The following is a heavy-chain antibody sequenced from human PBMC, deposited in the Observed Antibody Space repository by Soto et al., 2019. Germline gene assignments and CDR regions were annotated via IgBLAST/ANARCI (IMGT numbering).Heavy chain of an antibody. CDR3: ARDRGGSVDGYKRYYYLYAMDV. D-gene: IGHD5-12*01. CDR1: GFFFSSYT. J-gene: IGHJ6*02. Sequence: GGSIRLACAASGFFFSSYTMQWVRQAQGGRLEWVAAIAHDXRNKYYAACVKGRCTIYGDHSKNTLYRQINSLRAEETAFYYCARDRGGSVDGYKRYYYLYAMDVCGQGTTVTVS. V-gene: IGHV3-30*03. CDR2: IAHDXRNK.